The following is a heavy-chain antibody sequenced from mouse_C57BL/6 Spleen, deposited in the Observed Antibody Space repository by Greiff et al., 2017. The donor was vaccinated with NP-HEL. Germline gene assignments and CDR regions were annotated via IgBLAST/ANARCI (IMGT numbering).Heavy chain of an antibody. CDR3: AREGYCDY. CDR1: GYAFSSSW. V-gene: IGHV1-82*01. CDR2: IYPGDGDT. J-gene: IGHJ2*01. Sequence: VQLQQSGPELVKPGASVKISCKASGYAFSSSWMNWVKQRPGKGLEWIGRIYPGDGDTNYNGKFKGKATLTADKSSSTAYMQLSSLTSEDSAVYFCAREGYCDYGGQGTTLTVSS.